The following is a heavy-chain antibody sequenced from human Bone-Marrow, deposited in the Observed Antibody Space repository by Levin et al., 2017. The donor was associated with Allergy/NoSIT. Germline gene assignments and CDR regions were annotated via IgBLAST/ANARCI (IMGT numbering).Heavy chain of an antibody. CDR2: ISAYNGNT. CDR1: XXXXTXYG. D-gene: IGHD6-19*01. Sequence: GESLKISCKASXXXXTXYGISCVRRAPGQGLEWMGWISAYNGNTNYAQKLQGRVTMTTDTSTSTAYMELRSLRSDDTAVYYCARIAVVGSPSQENWFDPWGQGTLVTVSS. J-gene: IGHJ5*02. CDR3: ARIAVVGSPSQENWFDP. V-gene: IGHV1-18*01.